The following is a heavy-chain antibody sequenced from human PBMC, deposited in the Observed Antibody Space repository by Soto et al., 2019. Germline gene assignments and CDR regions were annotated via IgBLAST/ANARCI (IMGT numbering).Heavy chain of an antibody. CDR3: ARAIKLGLDAFAI. Sequence: ESGGGVVQPGRALRLSCAASGFTFSSYAMHWVRQAPGKGLEWVAVISYDGSNKYYADSVKVRFTISRDNSKNTLYLQMNSLTAEATGAYYCARAIKLGLDAFAIWGKGTMVTVPS. V-gene: IGHV3-30-3*01. CDR1: GFTFSSYA. CDR2: ISYDGSNK. J-gene: IGHJ3*02. D-gene: IGHD7-27*01.